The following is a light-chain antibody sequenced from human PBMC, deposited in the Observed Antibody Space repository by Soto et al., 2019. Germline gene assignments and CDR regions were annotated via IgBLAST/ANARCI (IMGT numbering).Light chain of an antibody. J-gene: IGLJ1*01. Sequence: QSVLTQPLSVSGSPGQSGTISCTGTSSDIGAYNYVSWYQQHPGKAPKLMIYDVSKRPSGVPDRFSGSKSGNTASLTISGLQAEDEADYYCQSYDSYLSHFYVFGTGTKVTVL. CDR2: DVS. CDR3: QSYDSYLSHFYV. V-gene: IGLV2-11*01. CDR1: SSDIGAYNY.